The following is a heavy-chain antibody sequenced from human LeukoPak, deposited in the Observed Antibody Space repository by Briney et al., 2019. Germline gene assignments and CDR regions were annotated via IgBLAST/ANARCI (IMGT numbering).Heavy chain of an antibody. CDR1: GGSISTYC. V-gene: IGHV4-4*07. Sequence: SETLSLTCTVSGGSISTYCWSWIRQPAGKGLEWIGHICTSGSTNYNPSLKSRVTMSVDTSNNEFSLKLNSVTAADTAVYYCARGPYSYDSSGAFDIWGQGTMVTVSS. CDR3: ARGPYSYDSSGAFDI. J-gene: IGHJ3*02. CDR2: ICTSGST. D-gene: IGHD3-22*01.